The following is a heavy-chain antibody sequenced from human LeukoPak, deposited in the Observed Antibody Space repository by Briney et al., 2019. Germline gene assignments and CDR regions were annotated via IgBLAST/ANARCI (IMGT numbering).Heavy chain of an antibody. Sequence: SVKVSCKASGYTFTSYDINWVRQATGQGLEWMGWMNPNSGNTGYAQTFQGRVTITRNTSISTAYMELSSLRSEDTAVYYCARAGGYCGRISCPYYFDYWGQGSLVTVSS. J-gene: IGHJ4*02. CDR2: MNPNSGNT. CDR1: GYTFTSYD. V-gene: IGHV1-8*03. D-gene: IGHD2-15*01. CDR3: ARAGGYCGRISCPYYFDY.